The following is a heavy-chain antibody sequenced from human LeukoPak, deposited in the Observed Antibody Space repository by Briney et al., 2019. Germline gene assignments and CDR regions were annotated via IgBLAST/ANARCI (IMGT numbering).Heavy chain of an antibody. CDR2: IYYSGST. V-gene: IGHV4-61*01. CDR3: ASPRSYYDSSGYYIS. J-gene: IGHJ5*02. D-gene: IGHD3-22*01. Sequence: PSETLSLACTVSGGSVSSGSYYWSWIRQPPGKGLEWIGYIYYSGSTNYNPSLKSRVTISVDTSKNQFSLKLSSVTAADTAVYYCASPRSYYDSSGYYISWGQGTLVTVSS. CDR1: GGSVSSGSYY.